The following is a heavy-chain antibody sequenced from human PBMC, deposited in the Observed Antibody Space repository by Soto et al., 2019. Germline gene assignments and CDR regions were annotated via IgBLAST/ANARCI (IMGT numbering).Heavy chain of an antibody. CDR3: ATEMGATQGPFDN. J-gene: IGHJ4*02. Sequence: PVGSLRLSCVVSLFPFGANAMSWVRQAPGKGLEWVSGLSNTGRRTSYADSVKGRFNISRDNSENTVYLQMNSLRVEDTAVYYCATEMGATQGPFDNWGQGTLVTVSS. CDR1: LFPFGANA. CDR2: LSNTGRRT. V-gene: IGHV3-23*01. D-gene: IGHD1-26*01.